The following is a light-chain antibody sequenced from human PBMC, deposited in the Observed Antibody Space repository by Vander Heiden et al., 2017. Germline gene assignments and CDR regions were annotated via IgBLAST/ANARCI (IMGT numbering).Light chain of an antibody. J-gene: IGLJ3*02. Sequence: QAGLPQPPSLSTGLRQTAPLTCTGNSNNVGNQGADWLQQHQGHPPKLLSYRNNNRPSGISERFSASRSGNTASLTITGLQPEDEADYYCSAWDSSLSAWVFGGGTKLTVL. CDR1: SNNVGNQG. V-gene: IGLV10-54*04. CDR3: SAWDSSLSAWV. CDR2: RNN.